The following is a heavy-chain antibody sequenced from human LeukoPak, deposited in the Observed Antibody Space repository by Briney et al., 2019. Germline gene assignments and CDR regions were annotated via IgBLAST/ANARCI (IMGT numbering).Heavy chain of an antibody. CDR1: GFTFSSYW. D-gene: IGHD6-19*01. J-gene: IGHJ4*02. CDR2: INRDGSST. Sequence: GGSLRLSCAASGFTFSSYWMHWVRQAPGKGLVWVSRINRDGSSTSYADSVKGRFTISRDNAKNTLYLQMNSLRAEDTAVYYCARDPMYSSGWYQDYWGQGTLVTVPS. V-gene: IGHV3-74*01. CDR3: ARDPMYSSGWYQDY.